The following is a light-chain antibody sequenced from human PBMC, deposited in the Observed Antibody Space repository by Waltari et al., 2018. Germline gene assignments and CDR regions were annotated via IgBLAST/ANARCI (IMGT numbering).Light chain of an antibody. CDR3: SSYTTAASWV. J-gene: IGLJ3*02. V-gene: IGLV2-14*01. CDR1: SGDIGNYKF. CDR2: DVS. Sequence: QSALTQPASVSGSPGQSITIPCTGTSGDIGNYKFVSWYQQEPGRAPKLIVYDVSQRPSGVANRVSGSKSGNTASLTISGLQAEDEADYYCSSYTTAASWVFGGGTKLTVL.